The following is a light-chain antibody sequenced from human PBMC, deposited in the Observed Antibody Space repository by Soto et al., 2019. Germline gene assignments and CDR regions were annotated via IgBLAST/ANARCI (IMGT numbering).Light chain of an antibody. CDR1: SSNIGSNT. CDR3: AAWDDSLNGLV. V-gene: IGLV1-44*01. Sequence: QLVLTQPPSASGTPGQRVTISCSGSSSNIGSNTVNWYQHLPGTAPKLLIYSNNQRPSGVPDRFSGSKSGTSASLAISGLQSEDEADYYCAAWDDSLNGLVFGGGTQLTVL. CDR2: SNN. J-gene: IGLJ2*01.